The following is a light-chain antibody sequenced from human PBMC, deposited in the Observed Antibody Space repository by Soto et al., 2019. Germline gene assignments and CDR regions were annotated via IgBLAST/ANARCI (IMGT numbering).Light chain of an antibody. CDR1: QSVSSIY. CDR2: AAS. CDR3: QHYGSSRLT. Sequence: EIVLTQSPGTLSLSPGERATLSCRASQSVSSIYLAWYHQKPGQAPRLLIYAASSRAIIIPDMFSATGSGTDFTLTISRLEPEDFAVYYCQHYGSSRLTFGGGTKVEIK. J-gene: IGKJ4*01. V-gene: IGKV3-20*01.